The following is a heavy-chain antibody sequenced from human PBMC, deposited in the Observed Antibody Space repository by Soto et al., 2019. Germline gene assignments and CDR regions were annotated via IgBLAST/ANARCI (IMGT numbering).Heavy chain of an antibody. V-gene: IGHV4-59*01. CDR3: ARGTFGVVKD. D-gene: IGHD3-3*01. Sequence: VQLQESRAGLVKPSETLSLTCTVSGGSMSSYYWSWIRQSPGKGLEWIGYMYYSGSTNYNPSLKSRVTISIDTSRNQFSLKLSSVTAADTAVYYCARGTFGVVKDWGQGTLVTVSS. CDR2: MYYSGST. CDR1: GGSMSSYY. J-gene: IGHJ4*02.